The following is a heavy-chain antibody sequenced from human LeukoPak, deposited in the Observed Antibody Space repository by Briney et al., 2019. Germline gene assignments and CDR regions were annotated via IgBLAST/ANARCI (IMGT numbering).Heavy chain of an antibody. J-gene: IGHJ3*02. CDR3: ARKELRAFDI. Sequence: SETLSLTCTVSGYSISSGYYWGWIRQPPGKGLEWIGYIYHSGSTYYNPSLKSRVTISVDRSKNQFSLKLSSVTAADTAVYYCARKELRAFDIWGQGTMVTVSS. CDR2: IYHSGST. CDR1: GYSISSGYY. D-gene: IGHD1-26*01. V-gene: IGHV4-38-2*02.